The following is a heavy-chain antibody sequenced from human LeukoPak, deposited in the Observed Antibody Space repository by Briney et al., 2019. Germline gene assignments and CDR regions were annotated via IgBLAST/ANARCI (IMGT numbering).Heavy chain of an antibody. CDR2: INSDGSST. CDR1: GFTFSSYW. D-gene: IGHD2-2*01. CDR3: ARDFEDIVVVPAALDLYYYYMDV. J-gene: IGHJ6*03. Sequence: GGSLRLSCAASGFTFSSYWMHWLRQAPGKGLVWVSRINSDGSSTSYADSVKGLFTISRDNAKNTLYLQMNSLRAEDTAVYYCARDFEDIVVVPAALDLYYYYMDVWGKGTTVTVSS. V-gene: IGHV3-74*01.